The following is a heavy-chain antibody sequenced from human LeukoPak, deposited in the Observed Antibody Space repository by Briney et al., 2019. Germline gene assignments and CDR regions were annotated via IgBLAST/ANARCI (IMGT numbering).Heavy chain of an antibody. CDR3: ARVGAAAGYYYMDV. V-gene: IGHV4-59*01. J-gene: IGHJ6*03. CDR1: GGSIRSYY. D-gene: IGHD6-13*01. CDR2: IYYSGST. Sequence: SETLSLTCTVSGGSIRSYYWSWIRQPPGKGLEWIGYIYYSGSTNYNPSLKSRVTISVDTSKNQFSLKLSSVTAADTAVYYCARVGAAAGYYYMDVWGKGTTVTISS.